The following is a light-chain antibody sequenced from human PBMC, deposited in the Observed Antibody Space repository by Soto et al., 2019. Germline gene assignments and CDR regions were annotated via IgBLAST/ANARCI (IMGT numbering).Light chain of an antibody. CDR3: LSFDSSLSVV. Sequence: QSVLTQPPSVSGAPGQRVTISCTGSSSNIGAGYDVHWYQQLPGRAPKLLIYGNTNRPSGVPDRFSGSKSGTSASLAITGLQAEDEADYYCLSFDSSLSVVFGGGTK. CDR1: SSNIGAGYD. V-gene: IGLV1-40*01. CDR2: GNT. J-gene: IGLJ2*01.